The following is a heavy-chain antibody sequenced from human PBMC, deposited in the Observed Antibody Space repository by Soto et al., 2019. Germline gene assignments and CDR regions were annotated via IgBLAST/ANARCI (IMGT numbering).Heavy chain of an antibody. CDR2: INHSGST. CDR3: ARRRVPLGSGSYTIRSANYFDY. CDR1: GGSFSGYY. Sequence: SETLSLTCAVYGGSFSGYYWSWIRQPPGKGLEWIGEINHSGSTNYNPSLKSRVTISVDTSKNQFSLKLSSVTAADTAVYYCARRRVPLGSGSYTIRSANYFDYWGQGTLVTVSS. D-gene: IGHD3-10*01. J-gene: IGHJ4*02. V-gene: IGHV4-34*01.